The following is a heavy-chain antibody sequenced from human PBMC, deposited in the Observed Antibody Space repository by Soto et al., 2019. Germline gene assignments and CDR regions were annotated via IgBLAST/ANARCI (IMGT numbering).Heavy chain of an antibody. CDR1: GYTLTELS. CDR2: FDPEDGET. D-gene: IGHD3-22*01. Sequence: GASVKVSCKVSGYTLTELSMHWVRQAPGKGLEWMGGFDPEDGETIYAQKLQGRVTMTTDTSTSTAYMELRSLRSDDTAVYYCARMDYYDSSVWFDPWGQGTLVTVSS. CDR3: ARMDYYDSSVWFDP. V-gene: IGHV1-24*01. J-gene: IGHJ5*02.